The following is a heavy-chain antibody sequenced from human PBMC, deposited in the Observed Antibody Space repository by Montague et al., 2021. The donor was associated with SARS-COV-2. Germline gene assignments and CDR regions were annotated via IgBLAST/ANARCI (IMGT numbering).Heavy chain of an antibody. CDR1: GGSISSSSYY. D-gene: IGHD3-22*01. Sequence: SETLSLTCTVSGGSISSSSYYWGWIRQPPGKGLEWIGSIYYSGSTYYNPSLKSPVTISADTPKNQFSLGLSSVTAADTAVYYCARISRNSGFVGVFDIWGQGTLVTVSS. CDR3: ARISRNSGFVGVFDI. J-gene: IGHJ3*02. CDR2: IYYSGST. V-gene: IGHV4-39*07.